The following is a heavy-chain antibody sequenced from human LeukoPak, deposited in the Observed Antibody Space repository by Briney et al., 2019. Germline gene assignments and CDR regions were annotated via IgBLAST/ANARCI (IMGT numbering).Heavy chain of an antibody. CDR2: IYPRDGST. CDR1: GYSFTSNY. V-gene: IGHV1-46*01. Sequence: ASVKVSCKASGYSFTSNYIHWVRQAPGQGLEWMGMIYPRDGSTSYAQKFQGRVTVTRDTSTSTVHMELSGLRSEDTAVYYCATLTATGGAWFDPWGQGTLVTVSS. J-gene: IGHJ5*02. CDR3: ATLTATGGAWFDP. D-gene: IGHD7-27*01.